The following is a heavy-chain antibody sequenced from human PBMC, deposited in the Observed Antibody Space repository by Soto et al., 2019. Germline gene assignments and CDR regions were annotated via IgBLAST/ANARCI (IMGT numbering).Heavy chain of an antibody. Sequence: PGGSLRLSCAASGFNFDTYSMNWVRQAPGKGLEWVSSISGSSSYIYYADSVKGRFTISRDYIRNSLSLQMNSLRVEDTAVYYCTRGRVAVGATGVVAYWGQGTLVTVSS. CDR3: TRGRVAVGATGVVAY. CDR1: GFNFDTYS. J-gene: IGHJ4*02. D-gene: IGHD6-19*01. V-gene: IGHV3-21*01. CDR2: ISGSSSYI.